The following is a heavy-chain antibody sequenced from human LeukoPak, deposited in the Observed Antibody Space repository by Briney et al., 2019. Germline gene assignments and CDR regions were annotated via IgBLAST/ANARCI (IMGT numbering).Heavy chain of an antibody. CDR1: GDSVTSYY. D-gene: IGHD2-21*01. J-gene: IGHJ4*02. CDR3: ARLDCVGGGCYNH. CDR2: VSSDGTT. V-gene: IGHV4-59*08. Sequence: KSSETLSLTCSVSGDSVTSYYWSWIRQPPGKGLEWIGYVSSDGTTNYTPSLRSRVIMSVDTAKNHISLNLTSLTAADTATYYCARLDCVGGGCYNHWGRGTLVTVSS.